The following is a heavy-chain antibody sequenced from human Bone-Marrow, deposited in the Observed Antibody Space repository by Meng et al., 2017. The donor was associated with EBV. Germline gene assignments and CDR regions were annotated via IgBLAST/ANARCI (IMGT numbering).Heavy chain of an antibody. Sequence: VQGTESGGGFVQPGGSLRLSCAASGFTLSSYWVHWVRQAPGKGLVWVSRINTDGSVINYADSVKGRFTISRDNAKNTVYLQMNNLRAEDTAVYYCAKDCFGDKDSWGQGTLVTVSS. CDR2: INTDGSVI. J-gene: IGHJ4*02. CDR3: AKDCFGDKDS. D-gene: IGHD2-21*01. V-gene: IGHV3-74*01. CDR1: GFTLSSYW.